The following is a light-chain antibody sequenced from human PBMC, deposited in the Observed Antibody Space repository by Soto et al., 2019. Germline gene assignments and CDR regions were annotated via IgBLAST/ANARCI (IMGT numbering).Light chain of an antibody. CDR2: GTS. V-gene: IGKV3-15*01. Sequence: EIVMTQSPATLSVSPGEKTSLSCRASQSVSRNLAWYQQKPGQTPRLLMYGTSTRATGVPARLSAIGAGTEFTLTISSLQSEDFAVYYCQQYHNWPLTFGGGTKVEI. J-gene: IGKJ4*01. CDR3: QQYHNWPLT. CDR1: QSVSRN.